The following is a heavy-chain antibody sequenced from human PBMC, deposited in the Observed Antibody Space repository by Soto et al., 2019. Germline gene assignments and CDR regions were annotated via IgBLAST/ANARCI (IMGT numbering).Heavy chain of an antibody. Sequence: QLQLQESGPGLVEPSETLSLTCTVSGASLNSDNYYWAWIRQPPGKGLEWIGTIHHSGTTYYNPSLKSRVTISVDTSKNQFSLKLRSVTAADTALYFCASHLTGSAGWPFDCWGQGPLVTVSS. CDR1: GASLNSDNYY. CDR3: ASHLTGSAGWPFDC. D-gene: IGHD1-20*01. CDR2: IHHSGTT. V-gene: IGHV4-39*01. J-gene: IGHJ4*02.